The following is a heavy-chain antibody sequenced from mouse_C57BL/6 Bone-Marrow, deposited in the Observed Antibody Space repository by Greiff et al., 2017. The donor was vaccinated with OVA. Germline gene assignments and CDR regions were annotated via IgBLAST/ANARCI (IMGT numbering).Heavy chain of an antibody. CDR2: IDPENGDT. CDR1: GFNIKDDY. CDR3: TRGGNYVMDY. Sequence: EVKLQESGAELVRPGASVKLSCTASGFNIKDDYMHWVKQRPEQGLEWIGWIDPENGDTEYASKFQGKATITADTSSNTAYLQLSSLTSEDTAVYYCTRGGNYVMDYWGQGTSVTVSS. J-gene: IGHJ4*01. D-gene: IGHD2-1*01. V-gene: IGHV14-4*01.